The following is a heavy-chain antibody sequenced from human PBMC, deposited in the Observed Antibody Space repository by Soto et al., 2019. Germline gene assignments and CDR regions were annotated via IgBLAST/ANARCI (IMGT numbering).Heavy chain of an antibody. CDR3: ARVRIRLGVVTAIASSAFDS. V-gene: IGHV1-69*01. Sequence: QVQLVQSGAEVKKPGSSVKVSCKASGGTFSSYAISWVRQAPGQGLEWMGGIIPIFGTANYAQKFQGRVTITADESTSTAYMELSSLRSEDTAVYYCARVRIRLGVVTAIASSAFDSWGQGTMVTVSS. D-gene: IGHD2-21*02. J-gene: IGHJ3*02. CDR2: IIPIFGTA. CDR1: GGTFSSYA.